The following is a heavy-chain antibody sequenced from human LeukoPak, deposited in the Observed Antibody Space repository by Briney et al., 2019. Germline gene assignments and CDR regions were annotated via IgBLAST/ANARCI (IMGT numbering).Heavy chain of an antibody. V-gene: IGHV1-3*01. J-gene: IGHJ1*01. CDR1: GYTFTSYA. Sequence: ATVKVSCKASGYTFTSYAMHWVRQAPGQRLEWTGWINAGNGNTKYSQKFQGRVTITRDTSASTAYMELSSLRSEDTAVYYCARDCVSGICSGPRGDFQHWGQGTLVTVSS. CDR2: INAGNGNT. CDR3: ARDCVSGICSGPRGDFQH. D-gene: IGHD2-15*01.